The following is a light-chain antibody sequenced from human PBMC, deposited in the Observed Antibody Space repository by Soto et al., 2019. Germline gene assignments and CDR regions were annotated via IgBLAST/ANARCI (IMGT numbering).Light chain of an antibody. CDR3: MQALQTPRLT. V-gene: IGKV2-28*01. J-gene: IGKJ4*02. Sequence: DIVMTQSPLSLPVTPGEPASISCRSSQSLLHSNGYNYLDWYLQKPGQSPQLLIYLGSNRASGVPDQFSGSGSGTDFTLKISRVEAEDVGVYYCMQALQTPRLTFGGGTKVEIK. CDR1: QSLLHSNGYNY. CDR2: LGS.